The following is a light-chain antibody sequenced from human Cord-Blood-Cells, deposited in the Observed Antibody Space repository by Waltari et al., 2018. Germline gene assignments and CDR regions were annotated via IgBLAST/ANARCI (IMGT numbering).Light chain of an antibody. J-gene: IGLJ3*02. CDR1: SSNVGGYNY. V-gene: IGLV2-14*03. Sequence: SALTKPASVSGSPAQSLTISCTGPSSNVGGYNYVSWYQQHPGKAPTLMIYDVSNRPSGVSNRFSGSKSGNTASLTISGLQAEDEADYYCSSYTSSSTWVFGGGTKLTVL. CDR3: SSYTSSSTWV. CDR2: DVS.